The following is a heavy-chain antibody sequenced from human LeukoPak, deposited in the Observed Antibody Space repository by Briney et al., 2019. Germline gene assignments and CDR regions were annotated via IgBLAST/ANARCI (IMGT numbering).Heavy chain of an antibody. CDR2: INSDGSWT. CDR1: GFTFSSYW. D-gene: IGHD2-2*01. CDR3: VSFYETY. V-gene: IGHV3-74*01. J-gene: IGHJ4*02. Sequence: GGPLRLSCAASGFTFSSYWMHWVRQAPGKGLVWVSHINSDGSWTSYADSVKGRFTISKDNAKNTVYLQMNNLRAEDTAVYYCVSFYETYWGRGTLVTVSS.